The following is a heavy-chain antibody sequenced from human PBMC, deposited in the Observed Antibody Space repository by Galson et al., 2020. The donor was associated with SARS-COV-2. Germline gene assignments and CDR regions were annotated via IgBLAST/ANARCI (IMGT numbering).Heavy chain of an antibody. CDR3: ARDGGGNPRQSYYYYYGMDV. D-gene: IGHD2-15*01. Sequence: SVKVSCKASGGTFGSYAISWVRQAPGQGLEWMGGIIPIFGTANYAQKFQGRVTITADESTSTAYMELSSLRSEDTAVYYCARDGGGNPRQSYYYYYGMDVWGQGTTVTVSS. J-gene: IGHJ6*02. V-gene: IGHV1-69*13. CDR1: GGTFGSYA. CDR2: IIPIFGTA.